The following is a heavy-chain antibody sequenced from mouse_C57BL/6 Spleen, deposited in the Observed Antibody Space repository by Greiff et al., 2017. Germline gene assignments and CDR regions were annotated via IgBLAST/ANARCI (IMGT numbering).Heavy chain of an antibody. CDR3: ARSDSLYAMDY. D-gene: IGHD6-2*01. J-gene: IGHJ4*01. Sequence: VQLQQPGAELVMPGASVKLSCKASGYTFTSYWMHWVKQRPGQGLEWIGEIDPSDSYTNYNQKFKGKSTLTVDKSSSTAYMQLSSLTSEDSAVYCCARSDSLYAMDYWGQGTSVTVSS. CDR1: GYTFTSYW. V-gene: IGHV1-69*01. CDR2: IDPSDSYT.